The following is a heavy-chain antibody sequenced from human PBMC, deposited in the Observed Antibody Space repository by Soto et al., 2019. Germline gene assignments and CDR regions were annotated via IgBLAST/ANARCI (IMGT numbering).Heavy chain of an antibody. J-gene: IGHJ2*01. CDR1: GGTFSSYA. CDR2: IIPIFGTA. V-gene: IGHV1-69*01. D-gene: IGHD2-21*02. Sequence: QVQLVQSGAEVKKPGSSVKVSCKASGGTFSSYAISWVRQAPGQGLEWMGGIIPIFGTANYAQKFQGRVTITADESTSTADKELSSLRSEDTAVYYWARTTVVTPDWYFDLWGRGTLVTVSS. CDR3: ARTTVVTPDWYFDL.